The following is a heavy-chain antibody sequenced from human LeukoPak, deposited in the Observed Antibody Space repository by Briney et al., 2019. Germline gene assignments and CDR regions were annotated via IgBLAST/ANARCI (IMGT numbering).Heavy chain of an antibody. CDR2: INHSGST. V-gene: IGHV4-34*01. D-gene: IGHD3-10*01. CDR3: ARRVAPSMVRGVRYSKYYYYYMDV. J-gene: IGHJ6*03. CDR1: GGSFSGYY. Sequence: PSETLSLTCAVYGGSFSGYYWSWIRQPPGKGLEWIGEINHSGSTNYNPSLKSRVTISVDTSKNQFSLKLSSVTAADTAVYYCARRVAPSMVRGVRYSKYYYYYMDVWGKGTTVTISS.